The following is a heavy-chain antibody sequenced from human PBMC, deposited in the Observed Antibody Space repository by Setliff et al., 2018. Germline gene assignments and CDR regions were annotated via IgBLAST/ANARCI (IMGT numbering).Heavy chain of an antibody. V-gene: IGHV4-61*02. CDR1: GGSITSGSYY. Sequence: SETLSLTCAVSGGSITSGSYYWSWIRQTAGEGLEWIGRLHTSGTTDYNPSLKGRVTISADTSTNHFSLKLTAVTAADTAVYYCARDNTIVGATDYWGQGALVTVSS. D-gene: IGHD1-26*01. J-gene: IGHJ4*02. CDR3: ARDNTIVGATDY. CDR2: LHTSGTT.